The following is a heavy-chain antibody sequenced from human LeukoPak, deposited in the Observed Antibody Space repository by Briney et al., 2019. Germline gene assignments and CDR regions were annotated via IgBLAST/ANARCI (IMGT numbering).Heavy chain of an antibody. D-gene: IGHD3-22*01. CDR3: ARMSNYYDTSGYYQSLDY. V-gene: IGHV4-38-2*01. CDR1: GSSISSGHY. CDR2: ISHNGNT. Sequence: SSETLSLTCAVSGSSISSGHYWGWIRQPPGKGLEWIASISHNGNTYYSPSLKSRVTISEDTSKNQFSLKLSSVTAADTAVYYCARMSNYYDTSGYYQSLDYWGQGTLVTVSS. J-gene: IGHJ4*02.